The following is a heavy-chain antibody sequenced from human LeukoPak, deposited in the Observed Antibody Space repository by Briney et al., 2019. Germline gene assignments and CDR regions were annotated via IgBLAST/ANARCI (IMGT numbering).Heavy chain of an antibody. CDR3: ARSEYSSSSGWFDP. D-gene: IGHD6-6*01. V-gene: IGHV4-4*07. Sequence: PSETLSLTCTVSGGSISSYYWSWIRQPAGKGLEWIGRIYTSGSTNYNPSLKSRVTMSVDTSKNQFSLKLSSVTAADTAVYYCARSEYSSSSGWFDPWGQGTLVTVSS. J-gene: IGHJ5*02. CDR2: IYTSGST. CDR1: GGSISSYY.